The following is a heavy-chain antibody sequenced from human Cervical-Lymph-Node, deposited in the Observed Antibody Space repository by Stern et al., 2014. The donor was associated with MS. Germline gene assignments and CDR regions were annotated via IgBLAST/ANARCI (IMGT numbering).Heavy chain of an antibody. CDR3: AKDMRGGSSYAMDV. CDR2: ISGNGGKT. V-gene: IGHV3-9*01. D-gene: IGHD6-6*01. Sequence: EVKLVESGGGLVQPGRSLRLSCAASGFTFDGYAMHWVRQAPGEGLEWVSGISGNGGKTDYADSVKGRFTISRDNAKNSLYLQMDSLRAEDTALYYCAKDMRGGSSYAMDVWGQGTTVTVSS. J-gene: IGHJ6*02. CDR1: GFTFDGYA.